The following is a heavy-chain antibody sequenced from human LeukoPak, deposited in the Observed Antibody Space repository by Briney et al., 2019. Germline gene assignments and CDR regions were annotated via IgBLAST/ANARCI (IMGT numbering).Heavy chain of an antibody. V-gene: IGHV1-24*01. CDR2: FDPEDGET. Sequence: ASVKVSCKVSGYTLTELSMHWVRQAPGKGLEWMGGFDPEDGETIYAQKFQGRVTMTEDTSTDTAYMELSSLRSDDTAVYYCARGSVSSSGWWQYSWGQGTLVTVSS. CDR1: GYTLTELS. J-gene: IGHJ4*02. D-gene: IGHD6-19*01. CDR3: ARGSVSSSGWWQYS.